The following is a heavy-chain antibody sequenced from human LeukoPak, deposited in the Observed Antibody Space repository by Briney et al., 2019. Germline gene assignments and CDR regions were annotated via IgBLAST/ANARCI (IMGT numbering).Heavy chain of an antibody. CDR3: AREGRVDSAVVLFDY. Sequence: ASVKVSCKASGGIFSSYAISWVRQAPGQGLEWMGRIIPILGIANYAKKFQGRVTITADKSTSTAYMDLSSLRSDDTAVYYCAREGRVDSAVVLFDYWGQGTLVTVSS. J-gene: IGHJ4*02. D-gene: IGHD5-18*01. CDR2: IIPILGIA. V-gene: IGHV1-69*04. CDR1: GGIFSSYA.